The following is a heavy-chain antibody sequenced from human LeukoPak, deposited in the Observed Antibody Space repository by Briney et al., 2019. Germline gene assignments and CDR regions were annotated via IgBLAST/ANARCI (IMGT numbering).Heavy chain of an antibody. CDR3: ARVCERPRGSGSYKYYYYYYMDV. CDR2: INHSGST. Sequence: SETLFLTCAVYGGSFSGYYWSWIRQPPGKGLEWIGEINHSGSTNYNPSLKSRVTISVDTSKNQFSLKLSSVTAADTAVYYCARVCERPRGSGSYKYYYYYYMDVWGQGTTVTVSS. J-gene: IGHJ6*03. CDR1: GGSFSGYY. V-gene: IGHV4-34*01. D-gene: IGHD3-10*01.